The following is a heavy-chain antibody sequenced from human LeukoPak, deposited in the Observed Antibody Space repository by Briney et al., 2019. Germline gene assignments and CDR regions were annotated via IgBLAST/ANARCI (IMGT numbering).Heavy chain of an antibody. CDR3: AKSMTTVTTIDY. Sequence: GGSLRLSCAASGFSFSSYGMHWVRQAPGKGLAWVAVISYDGSNKYYTDSVKGRFTISRDNSKNTLYLQMNSLRAEDTAVYYCAKSMTTVTTIDYWGQGNLVTVSS. V-gene: IGHV3-30*18. CDR1: GFSFSSYG. D-gene: IGHD4-17*01. J-gene: IGHJ4*02. CDR2: ISYDGSNK.